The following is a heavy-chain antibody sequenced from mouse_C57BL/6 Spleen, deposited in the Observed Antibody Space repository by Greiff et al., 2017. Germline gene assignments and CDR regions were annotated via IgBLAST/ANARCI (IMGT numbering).Heavy chain of an antibody. J-gene: IGHJ4*01. CDR1: GYTFTSYW. CDR2: IYPSDSET. CDR3: AVYYGMGY. V-gene: IGHV1-61*01. Sequence: VQLQQPGAELVRPGSSVKLSCKASGYTFTSYWMDWVKQRPGQGLEWIGNIYPSDSETHYNQKFKDKATLAVDKSSSTAYMQLSSLTSEDSAVYYCAVYYGMGYWGQGTSVTVSS.